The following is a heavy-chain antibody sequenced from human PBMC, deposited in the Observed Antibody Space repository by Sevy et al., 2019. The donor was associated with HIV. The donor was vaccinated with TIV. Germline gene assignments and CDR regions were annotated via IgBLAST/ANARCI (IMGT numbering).Heavy chain of an antibody. V-gene: IGHV3-13*01. CDR2: IGTTGDT. Sequence: GGSLRLSCAASGFPFSSHDMHWVRQGTGRGLEWVSSIGTTGDTYQAGSVKGRFTISRDDAKNSLYLQMNSLRAGDTVVYYCARGFSVTASDSDSSTYYSSGAFGLWGQGTLVTVSS. CDR3: ARGFSVTASDSDSSTYYSSGAFGL. D-gene: IGHD3-22*01. CDR1: GFPFSSHD. J-gene: IGHJ4*03.